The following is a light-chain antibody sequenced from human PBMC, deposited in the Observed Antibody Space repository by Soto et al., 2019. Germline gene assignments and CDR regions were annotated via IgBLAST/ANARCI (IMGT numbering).Light chain of an antibody. J-gene: IGLJ1*01. CDR2: EGT. Sequence: QSALTQPASVSGSPGQSITISCTGTNSDVESYNLVSWFRQHPGEAPKLIVYEGTKRPSGVSNRFSGSKSGNPASLTISGLQAEDEANYYCCSYAGSNSFVFGTGTKLTVL. CDR1: NSDVESYNL. V-gene: IGLV2-23*01. CDR3: CSYAGSNSFV.